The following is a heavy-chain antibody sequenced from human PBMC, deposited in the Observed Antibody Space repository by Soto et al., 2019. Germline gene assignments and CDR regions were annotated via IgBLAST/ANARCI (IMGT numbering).Heavy chain of an antibody. CDR3: ACVFSGGDSYDIFYFGMDV. CDR2: IYYSGST. Sequence: PTENPYITSTVYDGSSSSSSYYCGWIRQHPGKGLGWIGRIYYSGSTYYNPSVKHRVTISVGRHKNQFALPLSSVTAADTAVYLFACVFSGGDSYDIFYFGMDVSGQGTTVT. J-gene: IGHJ6*01. V-gene: IGHV4-39*05. D-gene: IGHD5-18*01. CDR1: DGSSSSSSYY.